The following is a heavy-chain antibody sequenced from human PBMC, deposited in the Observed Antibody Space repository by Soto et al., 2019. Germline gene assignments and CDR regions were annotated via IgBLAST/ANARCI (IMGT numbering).Heavy chain of an antibody. D-gene: IGHD2-21*02. V-gene: IGHV4-31*03. CDR3: ARSGVTGIVIPSHWFDP. Sequence: PSETLSLPCSVSGDSIGGVGYWSWIRQFPGRGLEWIGCISSSGSTYYNPALNNRISLSLDTSQNQFSLKLLSVTAADTAIYYCARSGVTGIVIPSHWFDPWGQGTLVTVSS. J-gene: IGHJ5*02. CDR1: GDSIGGVGY. CDR2: ISSSGST.